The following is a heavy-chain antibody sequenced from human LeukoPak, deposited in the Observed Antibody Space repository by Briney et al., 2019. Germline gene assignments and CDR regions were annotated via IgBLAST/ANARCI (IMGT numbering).Heavy chain of an antibody. CDR3: ARDASYCSGGSCYYDY. V-gene: IGHV3-53*01. CDR1: GFTFSSYS. D-gene: IGHD2-15*01. J-gene: IGHJ4*02. Sequence: GGSLRLSCAASGFTFSSYSMNWVRQAPGKGLEWVSVIYSGGSTYYADSVKGRFTISRDNSKNTLYLQMNSLGAEDTAVYYCARDASYCSGGSCYYDYWGQGTLVTVSS. CDR2: IYSGGST.